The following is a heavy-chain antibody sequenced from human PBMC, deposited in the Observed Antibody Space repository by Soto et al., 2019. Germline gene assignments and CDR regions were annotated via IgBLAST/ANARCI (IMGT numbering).Heavy chain of an antibody. Sequence: PSETLSLTCTVSGGSISSYYWSWIRQPPGKGLEWIGYIYYSGSTNYNPSLKSRVTISVDTSKNQFSLKLGSVTAADTAVYYCAIIFSAPTATPYGLAVWGQGTSVPVS. V-gene: IGHV4-59*01. J-gene: IGHJ6*02. CDR1: GGSISSYY. CDR2: IYYSGST. D-gene: IGHD3-9*01. CDR3: AIIFSAPTATPYGLAV.